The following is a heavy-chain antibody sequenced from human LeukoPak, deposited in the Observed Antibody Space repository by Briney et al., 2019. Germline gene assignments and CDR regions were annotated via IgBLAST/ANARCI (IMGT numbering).Heavy chain of an antibody. D-gene: IGHD5-18*01. Sequence: PGGSLRLSCAASGFTFSDYYMSWIRQAPGKGLEWVSYISSSGSTIYYADSVKGRFTISRDNAKNSLYLQMNSLRAEDTALYYCAREMDTAMAYFDYWGQGTLVTVSS. CDR3: AREMDTAMAYFDY. CDR1: GFTFSDYY. J-gene: IGHJ4*02. CDR2: ISSSGSTI. V-gene: IGHV3-11*01.